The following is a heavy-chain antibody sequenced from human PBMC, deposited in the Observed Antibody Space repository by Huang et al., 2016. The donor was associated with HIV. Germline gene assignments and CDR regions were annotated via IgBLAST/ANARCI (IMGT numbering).Heavy chain of an antibody. V-gene: IGHV3-7*01. CDR1: GFNFSADW. J-gene: IGHJ6*02. Sequence: EVHLVESGGDLVQPGGSLRLSCVASGFNFSADWMSWVRQAQGKGLEWVANKKQDGSEKNYVDSVKGRFTISRDNAKNSVYLQLTSLRAEDTAVYYCARGGIYYDVLTGRHYYYNGLDVWGQGTTVTVSS. D-gene: IGHD3-9*01. CDR3: ARGGIYYDVLTGRHYYYNGLDV. CDR2: KKQDGSEK.